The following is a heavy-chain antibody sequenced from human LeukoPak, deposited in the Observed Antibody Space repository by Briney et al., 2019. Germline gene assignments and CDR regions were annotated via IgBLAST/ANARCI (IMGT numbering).Heavy chain of an antibody. Sequence: GGSLRLSCAASGFSFSSYWMHWVRQAPGKGLVWVSRIKSDGSSTSYADSVKGRFTISRDNAKNTLYLQMNSLRAEDTAVYYCTRSDWFDPWGQGTLVTVFS. J-gene: IGHJ5*02. V-gene: IGHV3-74*01. CDR2: IKSDGSST. CDR1: GFSFSSYW. CDR3: TRSDWFDP.